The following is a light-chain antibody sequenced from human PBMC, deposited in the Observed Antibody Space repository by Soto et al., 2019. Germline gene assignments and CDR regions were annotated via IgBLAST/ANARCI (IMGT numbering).Light chain of an antibody. CDR1: SSDVGSYNL. V-gene: IGLV2-23*01. CDR2: EGS. CDR3: CSYAGSSTGV. Sequence: QSALTQPASVSGSPGQSITISCTGTSSDVGSYNLVSWYQQHPGKAPKLMIYEGSKRPSGVSNRLSGSKSGNTASLTLSGLQAEDEADYYGCSYAGSSTGVFGGGTKLTVL. J-gene: IGLJ3*02.